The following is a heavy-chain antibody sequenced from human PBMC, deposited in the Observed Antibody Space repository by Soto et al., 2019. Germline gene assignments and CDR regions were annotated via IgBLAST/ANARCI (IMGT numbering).Heavy chain of an antibody. CDR1: GGSISSSSYY. CDR2: IYYSGST. D-gene: IGHD1-26*01. Sequence: SETLSLTCTVSGGSISSSSYYWGWIRQPPGKGLEWIGSIYYSGSTYYNPSLKSRVTISVDTSKNQFSLKLSSVTAADTAVYYCARLGAATAFDYWGQGTLVTVSS. V-gene: IGHV4-39*01. CDR3: ARLGAATAFDY. J-gene: IGHJ4*02.